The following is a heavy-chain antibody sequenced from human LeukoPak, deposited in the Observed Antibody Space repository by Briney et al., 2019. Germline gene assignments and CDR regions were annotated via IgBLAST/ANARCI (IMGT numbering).Heavy chain of an antibody. CDR1: GYTFTSYD. Sequence: ASVKVSCKASGYTFTSYDINWVRQATGQGLEWMGWMNPNSGNTGYAQKFQGRVTMTRNTSISTAYMELSSLRSEDTAVYYCAREEGSSSWCVNYYYGMDVWGQGTTVTVSS. CDR3: AREEGSSSWCVNYYYGMDV. V-gene: IGHV1-8*01. J-gene: IGHJ6*02. CDR2: MNPNSGNT. D-gene: IGHD6-13*01.